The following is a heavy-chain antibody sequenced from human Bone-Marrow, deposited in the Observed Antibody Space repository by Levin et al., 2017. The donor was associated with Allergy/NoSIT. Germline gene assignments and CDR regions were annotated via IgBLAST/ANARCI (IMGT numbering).Heavy chain of an antibody. J-gene: IGHJ4*02. Sequence: ETLSLTCEASGFTFNIYAMNWVRQAPGKGLEWVSAISSSGVNSYYADSVKGRFTSSRDNLKNTLYLQMSSLRADDTAVYYCARDGAVGSCSGGSCYDYWGQGTLVTVSS. CDR3: ARDGAVGSCSGGSCYDY. V-gene: IGHV3-23*01. CDR1: GFTFNIYA. CDR2: ISSSGVNS. D-gene: IGHD2-15*01.